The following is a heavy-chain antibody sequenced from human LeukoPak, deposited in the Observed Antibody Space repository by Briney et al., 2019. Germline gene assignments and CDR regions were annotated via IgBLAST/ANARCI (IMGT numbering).Heavy chain of an antibody. Sequence: GGSLRLSCAASGFTFSSYAMSWVRQAPGKGLEWVSIIYSGGNTYYADSVKGRFTISRDISKNTVYLQMNSLRAEDTAVFYCARALPAASHTSFDYWGQGTLVTVSS. J-gene: IGHJ4*02. CDR3: ARALPAASHTSFDY. CDR2: IYSGGNT. CDR1: GFTFSSYA. V-gene: IGHV3-66*01. D-gene: IGHD2-2*01.